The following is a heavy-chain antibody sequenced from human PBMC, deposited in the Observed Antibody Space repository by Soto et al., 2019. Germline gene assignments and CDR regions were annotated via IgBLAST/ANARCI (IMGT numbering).Heavy chain of an antibody. D-gene: IGHD5-12*01. V-gene: IGHV5-51*01. Sequence: GESLKISCKGSGYSFTSYWIGWVRQMAVKGLEWMGIIYPGDSDTRYSPSFQGQVTISADKYISTAYLQWSSMKPSDTAIYYGARHRDGYNYPLDYWGQGPLVTVSS. CDR3: ARHRDGYNYPLDY. CDR2: IYPGDSDT. CDR1: GYSFTSYW. J-gene: IGHJ4*02.